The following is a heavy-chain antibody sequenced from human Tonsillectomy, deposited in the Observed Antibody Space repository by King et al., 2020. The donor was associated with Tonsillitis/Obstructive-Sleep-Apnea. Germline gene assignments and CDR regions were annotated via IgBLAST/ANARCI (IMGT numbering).Heavy chain of an antibody. D-gene: IGHD3-3*01. J-gene: IGHJ3*02. Sequence: QLVQSGSELKKPGASVKISCKASEFTFTSYAMNWVRQAPGQGLEWMGWINTHTGNPTYAQGFTGRFVFSLDISDSTAYLQINSLKAEDTAVYYCAREGRFQTYYDFWGGYPDAFYIWGQGKMVTVSS. V-gene: IGHV7-4-1*02. CDR2: INTHTGNP. CDR1: EFTFTSYA. CDR3: AREGRFQTYYDFWGGYPDAFYI.